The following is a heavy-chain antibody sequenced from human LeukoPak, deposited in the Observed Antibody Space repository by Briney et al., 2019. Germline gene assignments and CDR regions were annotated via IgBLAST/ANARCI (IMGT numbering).Heavy chain of an antibody. CDR2: IYYSGST. CDR1: GGSISSSSYY. V-gene: IGHV4-39*07. Sequence: SETLSLTCTVSGGSISSSSYYWGWIRQPPGKGLEWIGSIYYSGSTYYNPSLKSRVTISVDKSKNQCSLKLNSVTAADTAVYYCAREWYSSSWYVRYFDYWGQGTLVTVSS. D-gene: IGHD6-13*01. CDR3: AREWYSSSWYVRYFDY. J-gene: IGHJ4*02.